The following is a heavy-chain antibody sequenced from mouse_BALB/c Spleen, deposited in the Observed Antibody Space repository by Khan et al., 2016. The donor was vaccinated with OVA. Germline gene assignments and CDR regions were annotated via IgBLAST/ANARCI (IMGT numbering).Heavy chain of an antibody. CDR3: ARAYYGNYREAMDY. CDR1: GFSLTGYG. J-gene: IGHJ4*01. Sequence: QVQLKQSGPGLVAPSQRLSITCTVSGFSLTGYGVNWVRQPPGKGLEWLGMIWGDGSTDYNSVLKSRLSISKDNSKSQVFLKMNSLQTGDTARYYCARAYYGNYREAMDYWGQGTSVTVSS. V-gene: IGHV2-6-7*01. CDR2: IWGDGST. D-gene: IGHD2-10*01.